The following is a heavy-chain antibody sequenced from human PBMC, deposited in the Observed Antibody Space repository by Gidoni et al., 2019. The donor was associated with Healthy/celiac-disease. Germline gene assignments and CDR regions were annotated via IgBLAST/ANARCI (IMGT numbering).Heavy chain of an antibody. D-gene: IGHD3-10*01. J-gene: IGHJ4*02. CDR1: GFTFSSYA. CDR2: ISGSGGST. Sequence: EVQLLESGGGLVQPGGSLRLSCAASGFTFSSYAMSWVRQAPGKGLEWVSAISGSGGSTYYADSVKGRFTISRDNSKNTLYLQMNSLRAEDTAVYYCAKRQSGVRGVIIRTQYPFDYWGQGTLVTVSS. V-gene: IGHV3-23*01. CDR3: AKRQSGVRGVIIRTQYPFDY.